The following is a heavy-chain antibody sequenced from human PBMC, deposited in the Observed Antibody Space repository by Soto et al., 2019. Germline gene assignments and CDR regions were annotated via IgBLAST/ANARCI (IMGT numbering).Heavy chain of an antibody. D-gene: IGHD4-4*01. Sequence: PSQTLSLTCAISGDSISSNSAAWNWIRQSPSRGFEWLGRTYYRSRWYYDYAVSVKSRIIINPDTSKNQVSLQLNSVTPDDTAVYYCASYRYDYWGQGTVVTVSS. CDR2: TYYRSRWYY. V-gene: IGHV6-1*01. CDR1: GDSISSNSAA. J-gene: IGHJ4*02. CDR3: ASYRYDY.